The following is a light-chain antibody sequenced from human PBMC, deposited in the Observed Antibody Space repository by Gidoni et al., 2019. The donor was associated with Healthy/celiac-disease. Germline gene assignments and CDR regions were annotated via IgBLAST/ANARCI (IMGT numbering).Light chain of an antibody. CDR1: QGIRHD. CDR2: AAS. J-gene: IGKJ2*01. Sequence: DIQMTQSPSSLSASVGDSVTITCRASQGIRHDLGWFQQKPGKAPKRLIYAASTLESWVPSRFSGSGSGTEFTLTISSLQPEDFATYYCLQHNSYPRTFGQGTKLEIK. CDR3: LQHNSYPRT. V-gene: IGKV1-17*01.